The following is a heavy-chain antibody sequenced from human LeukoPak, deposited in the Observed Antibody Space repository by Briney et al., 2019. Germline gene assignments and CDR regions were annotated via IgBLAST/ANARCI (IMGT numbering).Heavy chain of an antibody. Sequence: KASETLSLTCTVSGGSIGSYYWSWIRQPPGKGLEWIGYIYYSGSTNYNPSLKSRVTISVDTSKNQFSLKLSSVTAADTAVYYCARLRSRYSSSWYGFPVWGQGTLVTVSS. J-gene: IGHJ1*01. CDR2: IYYSGST. V-gene: IGHV4-59*12. CDR1: GGSIGSYY. D-gene: IGHD6-13*01. CDR3: ARLRSRYSSSWYGFPV.